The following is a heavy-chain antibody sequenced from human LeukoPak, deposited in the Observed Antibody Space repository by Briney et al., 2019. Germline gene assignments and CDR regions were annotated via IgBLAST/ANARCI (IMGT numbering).Heavy chain of an antibody. Sequence: GGSLRLSCAASGCIFSSHWMHWVRQAPGKGLVWVSCINSDGSSTRYADSVKGRFTISRENAKNTLYLQMNSLRAEDTGVYYCARVERWESSGYLFDYWGQGTLVTVSS. CDR1: GCIFSSHW. CDR2: INSDGSST. D-gene: IGHD3-22*01. J-gene: IGHJ4*02. CDR3: ARVERWESSGYLFDY. V-gene: IGHV3-74*01.